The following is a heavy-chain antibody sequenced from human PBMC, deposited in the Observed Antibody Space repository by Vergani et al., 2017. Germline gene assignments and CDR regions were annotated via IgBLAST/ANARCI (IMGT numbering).Heavy chain of an antibody. D-gene: IGHD6-19*01. Sequence: QVHLEQSGTEVKKPGSSVKVSCKVSGDILNNYTVTCVRQAPGQGLEWMGRIIPIIRLATSAQKFQDRVKITGDTSTNTVYMEMNNLRSEDTAVYYCARVSPGDNSGWEPFDYWGQGTLVTVSS. J-gene: IGHJ4*02. CDR1: GDILNNYT. CDR2: IIPIIRLA. V-gene: IGHV1-69*02. CDR3: ARVSPGDNSGWEPFDY.